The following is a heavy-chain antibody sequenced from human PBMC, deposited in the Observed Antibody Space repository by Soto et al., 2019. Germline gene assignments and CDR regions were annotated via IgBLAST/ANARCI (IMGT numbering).Heavy chain of an antibody. J-gene: IGHJ6*03. D-gene: IGHD1-1*01. Sequence: QVQLVESGGGVVQPGRSLRLSCAASGFTFSSYGMHWVRQAPGKGLEWVAVIWYDGSNKYYADSVKGRFTISIDNSKNTLYLQMNSLRAEDTAVYYCARGPVAWNYYYYMDVWGKGTTVTVSS. CDR1: GFTFSSYG. CDR2: IWYDGSNK. V-gene: IGHV3-33*01. CDR3: ARGPVAWNYYYYMDV.